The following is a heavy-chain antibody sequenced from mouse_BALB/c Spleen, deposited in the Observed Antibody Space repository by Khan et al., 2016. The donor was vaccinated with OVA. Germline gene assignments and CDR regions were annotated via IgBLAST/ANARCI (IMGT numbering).Heavy chain of an antibody. CDR1: GYSITSEYA. Sequence: EVQLQESGPGLVKPSQSLSLTCTVTGYSITSEYAWNWIRHFPGNKLEWMGYINYSGNTRYNPSLKSRISITRATSKNQFFLQLNSVTTEDTATYYGTRKDYYDYDPFPYWGQGTLVTVSA. D-gene: IGHD2-4*01. J-gene: IGHJ3*01. CDR3: TRKDYYDYDPFPY. CDR2: INYSGNT. V-gene: IGHV3-2*02.